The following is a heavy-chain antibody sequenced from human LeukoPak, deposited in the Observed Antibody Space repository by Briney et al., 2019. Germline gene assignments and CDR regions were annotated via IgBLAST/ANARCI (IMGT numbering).Heavy chain of an antibody. J-gene: IGHJ5*02. CDR3: ARVGITTVLIGWFDP. D-gene: IGHD4-17*01. V-gene: IGHV1-2*02. Sequence: ASVKVSCKASGYTFTGHYMHWVRQAPGQGLEWMGWINPNSGGTNYAQKFQGRVTMTRDTSISTAYMELSRLRSDDTAVYYCARVGITTVLIGWFDPWGQGTLVTVSS. CDR1: GYTFTGHY. CDR2: INPNSGGT.